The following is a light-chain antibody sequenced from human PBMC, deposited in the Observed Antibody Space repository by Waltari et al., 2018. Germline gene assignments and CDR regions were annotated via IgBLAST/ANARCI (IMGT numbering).Light chain of an antibody. CDR1: SNDIGNYDL. J-gene: IGLJ1*01. Sequence: QSALTQPASVSGSPGQSITLSCTGTSNDIGNYDLVSWYQQRPGEAPKLLMYGVTKRPSGVSNRFSGSKSGKTASLTISGLQTEDEADYYCFSFVAANSFVFGPGTKVTVL. V-gene: IGLV2-23*02. CDR3: FSFVAANSFV. CDR2: GVT.